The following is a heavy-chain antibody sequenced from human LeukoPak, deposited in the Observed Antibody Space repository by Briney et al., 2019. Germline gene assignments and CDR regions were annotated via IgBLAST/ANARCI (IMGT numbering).Heavy chain of an antibody. CDR1: GFTFSSYE. D-gene: IGHD6-19*01. CDR3: AKDIGIAVAGTGDY. CDR2: ISWNSGSI. Sequence: SLRLSCAASGFTFSSYEMNWVRQAPGKGLEWVSGISWNSGSIGYADSVKGRFTISRDNAKNSLYLQMNSLRAEDTALYYCAKDIGIAVAGTGDYWGQGTLVTVSS. V-gene: IGHV3-9*01. J-gene: IGHJ4*02.